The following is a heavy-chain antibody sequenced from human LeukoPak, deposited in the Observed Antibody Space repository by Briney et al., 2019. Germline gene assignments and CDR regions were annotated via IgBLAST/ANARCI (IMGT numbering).Heavy chain of an antibody. CDR1: RFTFSNYP. CDR2: LSYDGSNE. J-gene: IGHJ4*02. D-gene: IGHD3-10*01. V-gene: IGHV3-30-3*01. CDR3: ARGRGITMVRGAYDY. Sequence: GGSLRRSCAASRFTFSNYPMHWVRQAPGKGLEWVALLSYDGSNECYADSVKGRFTISRDNSKNTLYLQMNSLRAEDTAVYYCARGRGITMVRGAYDYWGQGTLVTVSS.